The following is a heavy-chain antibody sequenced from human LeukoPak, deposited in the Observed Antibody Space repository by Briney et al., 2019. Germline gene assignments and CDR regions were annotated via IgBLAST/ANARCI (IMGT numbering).Heavy chain of an antibody. V-gene: IGHV4-39*01. CDR2: IHYSGSI. J-gene: IGHJ4*02. CDR1: GDSISTNYSY. D-gene: IGHD6-19*01. CDR3: ARHQGQWLILYYFDY. Sequence: PSETLSLTCTVSGDSISTNYSYWGWIRQPPGKGLEWIGSIHYSGSIYYNPSLKSRVTMSVDTSKNQFSLKVTSVTATDTAAYYCARHQGQWLILYYFDYWGQGSVVTVSS.